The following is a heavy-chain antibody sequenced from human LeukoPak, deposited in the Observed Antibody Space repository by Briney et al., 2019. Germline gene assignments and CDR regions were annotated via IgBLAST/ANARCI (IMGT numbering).Heavy chain of an antibody. J-gene: IGHJ6*03. D-gene: IGHD2-2*01. CDR1: GGSINSYY. CDR3: ARAQSQLPTRYYYYYYMDV. CDR2: IYYRVTS. V-gene: IGHV4-59*01. Sequence: SETLSLTCTVSGGSINSYYWSWIRQPPGKGLEWIGYIYYRVTSDYNPSLKSRVTMSVDMSTRQISLKLSSVTAADTAVYYCARAQSQLPTRYYYYYYMDVWGKGTTVTISS.